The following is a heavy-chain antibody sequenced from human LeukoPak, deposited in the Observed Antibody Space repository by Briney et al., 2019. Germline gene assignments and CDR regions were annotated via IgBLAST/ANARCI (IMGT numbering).Heavy chain of an antibody. CDR1: GYTFTSYY. V-gene: IGHV1-46*01. D-gene: IGHD6-6*01. CDR3: ARDWSGIGSSSPDY. Sequence: GASVTVSCKASGYTFTSYYMHWVRQAPGQGLEGMGIINPSGGSTGYAQKFQGRVTMTRDTSTSTVYMELSSLRSEDTAVYYCARDWSGIGSSSPDYWGQGTLVTVSS. CDR2: INPSGGST. J-gene: IGHJ4*02.